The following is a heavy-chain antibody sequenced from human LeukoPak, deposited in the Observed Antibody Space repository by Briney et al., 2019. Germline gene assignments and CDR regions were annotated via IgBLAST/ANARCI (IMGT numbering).Heavy chain of an antibody. V-gene: IGHV4-34*01. J-gene: IGHJ4*02. CDR1: GGSFSGYY. CDR2: INHSGST. D-gene: IGHD3-3*01. CDR3: ARVMGSGYYPQTDYLDY. Sequence: SETLSLTRAVYGGSFSGYYWSWSRQPPGKGLEWIGEINHSGSTNYNPSLKSRVTISVDTSKNQFSLKLSSVTAADTAVYHCARVMGSGYYPQTDYLDYWGQGTLVTVSS.